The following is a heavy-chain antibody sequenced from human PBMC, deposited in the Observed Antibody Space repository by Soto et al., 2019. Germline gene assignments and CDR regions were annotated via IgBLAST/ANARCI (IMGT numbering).Heavy chain of an antibody. V-gene: IGHV1-2*04. CDR2: INPNSGGT. J-gene: IGHJ4*02. CDR1: GYTFTGYY. Sequence: VASVKVSCKASGYTFTGYYMHWVRQAPGQGLEWMGWINPNSGGTNYAQKFQGWVTMTRDTSISTAYMELSRLRSDDTAVYYCARVQFDYYDSSGYYFDYWGQGTLVTVSS. CDR3: ARVQFDYYDSSGYYFDY. D-gene: IGHD3-22*01.